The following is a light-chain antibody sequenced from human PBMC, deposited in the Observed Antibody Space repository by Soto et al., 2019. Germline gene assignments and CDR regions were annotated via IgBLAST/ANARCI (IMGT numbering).Light chain of an antibody. CDR3: QQYDSFWT. Sequence: DIQMTQSPTTLSASVGDSVTITFWASRRIFTCVAWNQQKPDKAPKVLIYNASNLESGVPSRFSASGSGTEFTLTIGSLQPDDFATYYCQQYDSFWTFGQGTKLEVK. CDR2: NAS. J-gene: IGKJ1*01. V-gene: IGKV1-5*01. CDR1: RRIFTC.